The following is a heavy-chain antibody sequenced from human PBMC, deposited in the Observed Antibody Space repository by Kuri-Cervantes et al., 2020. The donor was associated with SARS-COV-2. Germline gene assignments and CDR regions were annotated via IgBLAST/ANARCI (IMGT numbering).Heavy chain of an antibody. J-gene: IGHJ6*03. D-gene: IGHD3-22*01. V-gene: IGHV4-59*08. CDR1: GGSISSHY. Sequence: SETLSLICTVSGGSISSHYWSWIRQPPGKGLEWVGYIYYSGSTNYNPSLKSRVTISVDTSKNQFSLKLGSVTAADTAVYYCARVRYYDTSDGYYYYYYMDVWGKGTTVTVSS. CDR3: ARVRYYDTSDGYYYYYYMDV. CDR2: IYYSGST.